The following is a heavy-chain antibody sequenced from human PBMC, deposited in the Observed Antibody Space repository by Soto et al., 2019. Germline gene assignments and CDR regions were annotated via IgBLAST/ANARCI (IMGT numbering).Heavy chain of an antibody. J-gene: IGHJ5*02. CDR3: ARERPDCSRLDP. Sequence: PSETLSLTCTVSGGSISSGDYYWSWIRQPPGKGLEWIGYIYYSGSTYYNPSLKSRVTISVDTSKNQFSLKLSSVTAADTAVYYCARERPDCSRLDPWGQGTLVTVSP. V-gene: IGHV4-30-4*01. CDR2: IYYSGST. D-gene: IGHD6-13*01. CDR1: GGSISSGDYY.